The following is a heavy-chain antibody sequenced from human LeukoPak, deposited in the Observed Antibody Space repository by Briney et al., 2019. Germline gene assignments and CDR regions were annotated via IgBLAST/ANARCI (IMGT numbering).Heavy chain of an antibody. CDR1: GFAFSTYT. CDR2: ISIGGNIK. V-gene: IGHV3-30-3*01. CDR3: ARDIGVNMI. D-gene: IGHD3-22*01. J-gene: IGHJ4*02. Sequence: PGGSLRLSCAASGFAFSTYTMHWVRQAPGKGLEWVAVISIGGNIKYCADSVKGRFTISRDNSKNTLYLQMNSLRPEDTAVYYCARDIGVNMIWGQGTLVTVSS.